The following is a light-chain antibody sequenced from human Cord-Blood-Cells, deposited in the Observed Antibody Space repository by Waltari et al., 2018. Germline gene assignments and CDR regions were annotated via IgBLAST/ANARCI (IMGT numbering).Light chain of an antibody. V-gene: IGLV2-14*03. CDR2: DVS. Sequence: QSALTQPASVSGSPGQSITISCTGTSSDVGGYHYVSCYQQHPGKAPKLMIYDVSNRPSGVSNRFSGSKSGNTASLTISGLQAEDEADYYCSSYTSSSTNYVFGTGTKVTVL. CDR3: SSYTSSSTNYV. J-gene: IGLJ1*01. CDR1: SSDVGGYHY.